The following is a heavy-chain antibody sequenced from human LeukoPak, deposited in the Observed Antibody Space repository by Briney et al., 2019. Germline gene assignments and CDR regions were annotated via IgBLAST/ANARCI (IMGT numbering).Heavy chain of an antibody. CDR2: IYYSGTT. CDR3: ARVTGFYDSSGHYYWGYFDS. Sequence: SETLSLTCTVSGGSISSHYWSWFRQTPGERPEWIAFIYYSGTTNYNPSLKGRVTISIDSSKNQFSLKLGSVTAADTAIYYCARVTGFYDSSGHYYWGYFDSWGQGTLVPVSS. CDR1: GGSISSHY. J-gene: IGHJ4*02. D-gene: IGHD3-22*01. V-gene: IGHV4-59*11.